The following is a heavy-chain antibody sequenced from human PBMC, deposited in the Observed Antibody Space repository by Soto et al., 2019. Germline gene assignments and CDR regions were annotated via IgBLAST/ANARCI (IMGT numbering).Heavy chain of an antibody. J-gene: IGHJ4*02. CDR3: AKDLFWPDY. V-gene: IGHV3-74*01. CDR2: INSDGTNT. CDR1: GFTFTNYW. D-gene: IGHD2-21*01. Sequence: GGSLRLSCVASGFTFTNYWMHWVRQAPGKGLVWVSYINSDGTNTNYADSVKGRFTISRDNSKNTLYLQMNSLRAEDTAVYYCAKDLFWPDYWGQGTLVTVSS.